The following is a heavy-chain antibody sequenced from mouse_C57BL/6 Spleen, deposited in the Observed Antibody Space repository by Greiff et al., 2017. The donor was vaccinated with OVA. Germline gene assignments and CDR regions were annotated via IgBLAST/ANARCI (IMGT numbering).Heavy chain of an antibody. J-gene: IGHJ1*03. CDR3: ARALQDWYFDV. CDR2: INPSSGYT. Sequence: VQLVESGAELAKPGASVKLSCKASGYTFTSYWMHWVKQRPGQGLEWIGYINPSSGYTKYNQKFKDKATLTADKSSSTAYMQLSSLTYEDSAVYDCARALQDWYFDVWGTGTTVTVSS. CDR1: GYTFTSYW. V-gene: IGHV1-7*01.